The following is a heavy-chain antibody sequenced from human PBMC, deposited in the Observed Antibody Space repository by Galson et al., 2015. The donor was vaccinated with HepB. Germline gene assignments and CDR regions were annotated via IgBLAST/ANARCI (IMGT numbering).Heavy chain of an antibody. Sequence: SLRLSCAASGFTFTNYAMSWVRQAPGKGLEWVSMISESGGSTSYANSVKGRFTISRDNSEDTLYLQMNSLRAEDAAVYYCAKGTRTGYYGGKYGMDVWGQGTTVTVSS. D-gene: IGHD3/OR15-3a*01. CDR2: ISESGGST. V-gene: IGHV3-23*01. CDR1: GFTFTNYA. CDR3: AKGTRTGYYGGKYGMDV. J-gene: IGHJ6*02.